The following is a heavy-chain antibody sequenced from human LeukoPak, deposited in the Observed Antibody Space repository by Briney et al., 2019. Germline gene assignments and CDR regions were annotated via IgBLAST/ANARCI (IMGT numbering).Heavy chain of an antibody. CDR2: ISGSGGST. D-gene: IGHD6-13*01. J-gene: IGHJ4*02. CDR1: GFTFSSYG. V-gene: IGHV3-23*01. CDR3: AKDPRIGSSWYDY. Sequence: GGSLRLPCAASGFTFSSYGMSWVRQAPGKGLEWVSAISGSGGSTYYADSVKGRFTISRDNSKNTLYLQMNSLRAEDTAVYYCAKDPRIGSSWYDYWGQGTLVTVSS.